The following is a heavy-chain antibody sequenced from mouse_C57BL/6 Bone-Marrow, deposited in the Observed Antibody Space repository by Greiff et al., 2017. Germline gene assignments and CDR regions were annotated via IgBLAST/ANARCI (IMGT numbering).Heavy chain of an antibody. CDR3: ARDYYGNLYYFDY. V-gene: IGHV1-50*01. Sequence: QVQLQQPGAELVKPGASVKLSCKASGYTFTSYWMQWVKQRPGQGLEWIGEIDPSDSYTNYNQKFKGKATLTVDTSSSTAYMQLSSLTSEDSGVYYCARDYYGNLYYFDYWGQGTTLTVSS. J-gene: IGHJ2*01. D-gene: IGHD1-1*01. CDR2: IDPSDSYT. CDR1: GYTFTSYW.